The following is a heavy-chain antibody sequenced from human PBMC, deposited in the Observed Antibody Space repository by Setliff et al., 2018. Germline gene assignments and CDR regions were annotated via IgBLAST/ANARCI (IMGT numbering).Heavy chain of an antibody. CDR1: GYTFTSYY. CDR2: INPSGGST. Sequence: ASVKVSCKASGYTFTSYYMHWVRQAPGQGLEWMGIINPSGGSTSYAQKFQVRVTMTRNTSISTAYMELSSLRSEDTAVYYCARGDYGDYGEGEAAYWGQGTLVTVSS. V-gene: IGHV1-46*01. CDR3: ARGDYGDYGEGEAAY. J-gene: IGHJ4*02. D-gene: IGHD4-17*01.